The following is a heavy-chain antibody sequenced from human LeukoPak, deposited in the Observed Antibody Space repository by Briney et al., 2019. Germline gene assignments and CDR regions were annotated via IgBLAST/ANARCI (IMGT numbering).Heavy chain of an antibody. Sequence: EASVKVSCKASGYTFTGYYMHWVRQAPGQGLEWMGWTNPNSGGTNYAQKFQGRVTMTRDTSISTAYMELSRLRSDDTAVYYCARGSWLEMHYFDYWGQGTLVTVSS. D-gene: IGHD5-24*01. CDR2: TNPNSGGT. CDR3: ARGSWLEMHYFDY. V-gene: IGHV1-2*02. J-gene: IGHJ4*02. CDR1: GYTFTGYY.